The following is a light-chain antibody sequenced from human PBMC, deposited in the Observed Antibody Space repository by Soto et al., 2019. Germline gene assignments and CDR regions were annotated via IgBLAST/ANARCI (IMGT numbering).Light chain of an antibody. J-gene: IGKJ4*01. Sequence: EIVLTQSPATLSLSPGERATLSCRASQSFSSYLAWYQQKPGQAPRLLIYDASNRATGIPARFSGSGSGTDFTLTISSLEPEGSAVYYCQQRSSWPLTFGGGTKVEIK. CDR3: QQRSSWPLT. V-gene: IGKV3-11*01. CDR2: DAS. CDR1: QSFSSY.